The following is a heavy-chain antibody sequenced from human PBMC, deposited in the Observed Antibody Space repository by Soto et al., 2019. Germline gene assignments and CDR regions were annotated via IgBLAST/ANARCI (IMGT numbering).Heavy chain of an antibody. CDR1: GFSFTNYW. Sequence: SLKISCKGSGFSFTNYWISWVRQMPGKGPEWMGNIDPVDSYANYSPSFQGHVTFSVDTSISTAYLQWSSLKASDTAMYFCARIESIARNWFDPWGQGTLVTVSS. V-gene: IGHV5-10-1*01. CDR2: IDPVDSYA. D-gene: IGHD6-13*01. J-gene: IGHJ5*02. CDR3: ARIESIARNWFDP.